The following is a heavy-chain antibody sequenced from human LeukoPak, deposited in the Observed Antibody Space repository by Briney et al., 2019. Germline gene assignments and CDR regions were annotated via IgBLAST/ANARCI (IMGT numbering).Heavy chain of an antibody. Sequence: GGSLRLSCAASGFTFSNHYMDWVRQAPGEGLEWVGRTKSKAESHITDYAASVKGRFFSSRDDSKNSLYLQMNSLQTDDTGIYYCARDTAAALDYWGQGILVTVSS. CDR3: ARDTAAALDY. CDR1: GFTFSNHY. J-gene: IGHJ4*02. V-gene: IGHV3-72*01. CDR2: TKSKAESHIT. D-gene: IGHD6-13*01.